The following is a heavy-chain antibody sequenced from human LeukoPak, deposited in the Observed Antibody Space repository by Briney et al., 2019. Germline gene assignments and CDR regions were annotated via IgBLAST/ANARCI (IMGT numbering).Heavy chain of an antibody. Sequence: GGSLRLSCVASGFTFRTFTMTWVRQAPGKGLEWISYISGSSTSKQYADSVKGRFTISRDNTKNSLFLQMNSLRDEDTAVYYCAREGVAVAGTTNWFDPWGQGTLVTVSS. CDR3: AREGVAVAGTTNWFDP. D-gene: IGHD6-19*01. V-gene: IGHV3-48*02. J-gene: IGHJ5*02. CDR2: ISGSSTSK. CDR1: GFTFRTFT.